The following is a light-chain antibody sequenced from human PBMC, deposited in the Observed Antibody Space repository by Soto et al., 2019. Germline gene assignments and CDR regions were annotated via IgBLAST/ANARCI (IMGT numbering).Light chain of an antibody. Sequence: IPMTQSPSTLSASVGDRVTITCRASQSISSWLAWYQQKPGKAPKLLIYDASTLESGVPSRFSGSGSGTEFTLTISSLQPDDFATYYCQQYNSFPLTFGGGTKVDIK. CDR2: DAS. CDR3: QQYNSFPLT. J-gene: IGKJ4*01. CDR1: QSISSW. V-gene: IGKV1-5*01.